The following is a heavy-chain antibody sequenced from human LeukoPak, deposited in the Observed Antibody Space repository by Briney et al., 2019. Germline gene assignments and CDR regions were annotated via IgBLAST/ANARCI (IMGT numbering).Heavy chain of an antibody. Sequence: GASVKVSCKASGYTFTSYGISWVRQAPGQGLEWMGWISSYNGNTKYAQNLQGRVTMTSDTSTSTAYMELRSLGSDDTAVYYCAREQEGRMADYWGQGTLVTVSS. CDR3: AREQEGRMADY. CDR1: GYTFTSYG. V-gene: IGHV1-18*01. CDR2: ISSYNGNT. J-gene: IGHJ4*02. D-gene: IGHD2-8*01.